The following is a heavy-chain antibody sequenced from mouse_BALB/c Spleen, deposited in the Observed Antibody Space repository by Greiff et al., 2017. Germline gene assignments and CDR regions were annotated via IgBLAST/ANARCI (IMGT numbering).Heavy chain of an antibody. V-gene: IGHV1-63*01. Sequence: QVQLQQSGAELVRPGTSVKISCKASGYAFTNYWLGWVKQRPGHGLECIGDIYPGSGNTYYNEKFKGKATLTADKSSSTAYMQLSSLTSEDSAVYFCARKGLRNWYFDVWGAGTTVTVSS. J-gene: IGHJ1*01. CDR2: IYPGSGNT. D-gene: IGHD2-2*01. CDR3: ARKGLRNWYFDV. CDR1: GYAFTNYW.